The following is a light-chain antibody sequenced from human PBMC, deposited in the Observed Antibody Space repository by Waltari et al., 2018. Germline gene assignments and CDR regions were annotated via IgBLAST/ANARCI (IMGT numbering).Light chain of an antibody. CDR3: QQYDDLPLT. Sequence: DIQMTQSPSSLSASVGDRATITCQASQDIDIFVNWYQQKSGKAPKLLIYDASNLQPGVPSRFSGSKSGTDFVVTITSLQPEDIATYYCQQYDDLPLTFGGGTKVEIQ. CDR1: QDIDIF. J-gene: IGKJ4*01. V-gene: IGKV1-33*01. CDR2: DAS.